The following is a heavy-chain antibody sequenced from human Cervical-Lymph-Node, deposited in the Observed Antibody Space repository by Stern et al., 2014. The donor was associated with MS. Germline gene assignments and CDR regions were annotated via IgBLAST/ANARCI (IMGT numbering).Heavy chain of an antibody. Sequence: QVTLRESGPTLVKPTQTLTLTCSFSGFSLSTSGVGVAWIRQPPGKALEWLGIIYWDDNKRYSPFLQSRVTITRDTSKNQVVLTMTNMNPVDTATYFCAFRPGFGDLNWFGPWGQGTQVAVSS. CDR2: IYWDDNK. J-gene: IGHJ5*02. D-gene: IGHD3-10*01. CDR1: GFSLSTSGVG. CDR3: AFRPGFGDLNWFGP. V-gene: IGHV2-5*02.